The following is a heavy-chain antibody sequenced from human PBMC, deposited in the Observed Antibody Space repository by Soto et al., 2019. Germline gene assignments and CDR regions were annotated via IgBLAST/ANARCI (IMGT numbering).Heavy chain of an antibody. CDR2: IDPSDSYT. Sequence: PGESLKISCKGSGYSFTSYWISWVRQMPGKGLEWMGRIDPSDSYTNYSPSFQGHVTISADKSISIAYLQWSSLKASDTAMYYCARPYEYYDSSGYYVWGQGTTVTVSS. V-gene: IGHV5-10-1*01. CDR3: ARPYEYYDSSGYYV. CDR1: GYSFTSYW. D-gene: IGHD3-22*01. J-gene: IGHJ6*02.